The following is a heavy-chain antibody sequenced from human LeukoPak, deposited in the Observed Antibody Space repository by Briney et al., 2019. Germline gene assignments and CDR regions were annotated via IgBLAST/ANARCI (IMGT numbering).Heavy chain of an antibody. J-gene: IGHJ6*03. CDR2: ISSSSSYI. CDR3: ARDSNYFYYMDV. CDR1: GFTFSSYS. D-gene: IGHD2/OR15-2a*01. V-gene: IGHV3-21*01. Sequence: GGSLRLSCAASGFTFSSYSMNWVRQAPGKGLEWVSSISSSSSYIYYADSVKGRFTISRDNAKNTLFLQMNSLKTEDTAVYYCARDSNYFYYMDVWGKGTTVTVSS.